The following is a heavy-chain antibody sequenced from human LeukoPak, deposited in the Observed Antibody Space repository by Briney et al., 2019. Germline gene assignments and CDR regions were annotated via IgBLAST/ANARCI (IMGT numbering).Heavy chain of an antibody. D-gene: IGHD1-26*01. Sequence: HAGGSLRLSCAASGFTFSSYDMHWVRQATGKGLEWVSAIGTAGDTYYPGSVKGRFTISRENAKNSLYLQMNSLRAGDTAVYYCARDSIEGWYFDLWGRGTLVTVSS. J-gene: IGHJ2*01. V-gene: IGHV3-13*01. CDR2: IGTAGDT. CDR1: GFTFSSYD. CDR3: ARDSIEGWYFDL.